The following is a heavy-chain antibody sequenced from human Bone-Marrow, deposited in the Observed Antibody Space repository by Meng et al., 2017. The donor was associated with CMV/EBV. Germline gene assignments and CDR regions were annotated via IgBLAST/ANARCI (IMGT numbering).Heavy chain of an antibody. J-gene: IGHJ4*02. CDR1: GFSLSTSGVG. CDR2: IYWDDDK. CDR3: AHRAVVVPAASGEYGYYFDY. D-gene: IGHD2-2*01. V-gene: IGHV2-5*02. Sequence: SGPTLVKPTQTLTPTCTFSGFSLSTSGVGVGWIRQPPGKALEWLALIYWDDDKRYSPSLKSRLTITKDTSKNQVVLTMTNMDPVDTATYYCAHRAVVVPAASGEYGYYFDYWGQGTLVTVSS.